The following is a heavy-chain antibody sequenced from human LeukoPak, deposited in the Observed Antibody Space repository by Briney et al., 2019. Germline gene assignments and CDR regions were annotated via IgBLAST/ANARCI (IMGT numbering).Heavy chain of an antibody. CDR2: ISYNGNNK. V-gene: IGHV3-30-3*01. CDR1: GFTFSSYA. CDR3: ARQQWLLLVWMGSFDR. D-gene: IGHD2-21*02. Sequence: GRSLRLPCAASGFTFSSYAMHWVRQAPGKGLEWVAVISYNGNNKYYADSVKGRFTISRDNSKNTLYLQMNSLRTEDTAVYYCARQQWLLLVWMGSFDRWGQGTLVTVSS. J-gene: IGHJ4*02.